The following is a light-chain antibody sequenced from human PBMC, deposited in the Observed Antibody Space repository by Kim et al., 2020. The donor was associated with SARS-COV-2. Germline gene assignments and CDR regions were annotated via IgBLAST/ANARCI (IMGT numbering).Light chain of an antibody. V-gene: IGLV2-14*03. J-gene: IGLJ1*01. CDR2: DVN. Sequence: GQSITISGTGTGSDVGGSNYIAWYQQHPGKAPKLLIFDVNKWPSGVSSRFSGSKSGNTASLTISGLQAEDEADYYCSSYTRSDTYVFGTGTKVTVL. CDR1: GSDVGGSNY. CDR3: SSYTRSDTYV.